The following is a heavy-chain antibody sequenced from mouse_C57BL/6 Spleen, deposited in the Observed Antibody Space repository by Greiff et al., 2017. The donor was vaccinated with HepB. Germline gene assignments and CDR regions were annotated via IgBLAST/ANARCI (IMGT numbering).Heavy chain of an antibody. J-gene: IGHJ3*01. CDR1: GYTFTSYW. D-gene: IGHD2-4*01. V-gene: IGHV1-7*01. CDR2: INPSSGYT. Sequence: VQLVESGAELAKPGASVKLSCKASGYTFTSYWMHWVKQGPGKGLEWIGYINPSSGYTKYNQKFKDKATLTADKSSSTAYMQLSSLTYEDSAVYYCARGDYDEGWFAYWGQGTLVTVSA. CDR3: ARGDYDEGWFAY.